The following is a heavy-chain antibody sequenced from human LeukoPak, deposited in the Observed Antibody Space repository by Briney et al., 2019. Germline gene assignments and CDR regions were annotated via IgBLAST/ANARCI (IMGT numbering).Heavy chain of an antibody. CDR1: GYTFTSYG. V-gene: IGHV1-18*01. D-gene: IGHD1-1*01. CDR3: ARVEREGYYYYYYYMDV. Sequence: ASAKVSCKASGYTFTSYGISWVRQAPGQGLEWMGWISAYNGNTNYAQKLQGRVTMTTDTSTSTAYMELRSLRSDDTAVYYCARVEREGYYYYYYYMDVWGKGTTVTVSS. CDR2: ISAYNGNT. J-gene: IGHJ6*03.